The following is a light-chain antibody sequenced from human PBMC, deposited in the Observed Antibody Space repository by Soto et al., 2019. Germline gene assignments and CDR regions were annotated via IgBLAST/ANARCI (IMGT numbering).Light chain of an antibody. J-gene: IGLJ2*01. CDR2: DVN. V-gene: IGLV2-14*03. CDR3: SAHSSSSTLVV. CDR1: SSDVGGYNY. Sequence: QSVLTQPASMSGSPGQSITISCTGTSSDVGGYNYVPWYRQHPGKAPKLMIYDVNNRPSGVSNRFSGSKSGNTASLTISGLQAEDEADYYCSAHSSSSTLVVFGGGTKLTVL.